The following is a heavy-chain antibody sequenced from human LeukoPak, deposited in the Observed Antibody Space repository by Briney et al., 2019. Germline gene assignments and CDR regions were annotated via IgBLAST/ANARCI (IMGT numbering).Heavy chain of an antibody. Sequence: ASVKVSCKVSGYTLTELSMHWVRQAPGQGLEWMGIINPSGGSTSYAQKFQGRVTMTRDTSTSTVYMELSSLRSEDTAVYYCARSYHCSSTSCSPSDYWGQGTLVTVSS. CDR1: GYTLTELS. D-gene: IGHD2-2*01. J-gene: IGHJ4*02. CDR3: ARSYHCSSTSCSPSDY. CDR2: INPSGGST. V-gene: IGHV1-46*01.